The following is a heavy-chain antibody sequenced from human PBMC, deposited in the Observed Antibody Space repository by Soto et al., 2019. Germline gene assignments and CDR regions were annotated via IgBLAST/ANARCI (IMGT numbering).Heavy chain of an antibody. D-gene: IGHD3-16*01. J-gene: IGHJ4*02. Sequence: ETLSLTCTVSGGPISSGGYSWSWIRQAPGKGLEWVAIVKEDGSELYYLHSVRGRFSISRDSAGNALHLTMNYLSAEDTGVYFCARDIGFDYVNWGQGIPVTVSS. V-gene: IGHV3-7*01. CDR1: GGPISSGGYS. CDR2: VKEDGSEL. CDR3: ARDIGFDYVN.